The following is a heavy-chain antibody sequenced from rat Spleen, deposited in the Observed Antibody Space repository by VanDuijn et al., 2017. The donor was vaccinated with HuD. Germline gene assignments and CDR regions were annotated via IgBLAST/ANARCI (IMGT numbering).Heavy chain of an antibody. Sequence: QVQMKETGPGLVQTTQTLSVTCTVSGFSLTTYGVHWVRQAPGKGLEWMGIIWGDGSTNYNSALKSRLSIRRDTSKSQIFLKMNGLQTEDTAIYFCTGDRHSPGVMDAWGQGASVTVSS. J-gene: IGHJ4*01. V-gene: IGHV2-77*01. CDR1: GFSLTTYG. D-gene: IGHD1-4*01. CDR2: IWGDGST. CDR3: TGDRHSPGVMDA.